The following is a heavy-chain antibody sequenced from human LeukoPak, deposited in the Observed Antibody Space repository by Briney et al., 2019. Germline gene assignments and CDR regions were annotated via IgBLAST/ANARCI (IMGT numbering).Heavy chain of an antibody. CDR3: ASGGSSGRWFDP. CDR2: IYYSGST. CDR1: GGSISSSSYY. Sequence: PSETLSLTCTVSGGSISSSSYYWGWIRQPPGKGLEWIGSIYYSGSTYYNPSLKSRVTISVDTSKNQFSLQLNSVTPEDTAVYYCASGGSSGRWFDPWGQGTLVTVSS. V-gene: IGHV4-39*07. D-gene: IGHD6-19*01. J-gene: IGHJ5*02.